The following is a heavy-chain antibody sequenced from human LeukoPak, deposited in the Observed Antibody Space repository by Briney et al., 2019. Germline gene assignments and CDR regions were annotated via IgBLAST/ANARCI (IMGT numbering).Heavy chain of an antibody. D-gene: IGHD5-18*01. Sequence: SGGSLRLSCAASGFTFSDYYMSWIRQAPGKGLEWVSYISSSSSYTNYADSVKGRFTISRDNAKNSLYLQMNSVRAEDTAVYYCARDQDTAMVTYFDYWGQGTLVTVSS. CDR2: ISSSSSYT. CDR3: ARDQDTAMVTYFDY. J-gene: IGHJ4*02. CDR1: GFTFSDYY. V-gene: IGHV3-11*06.